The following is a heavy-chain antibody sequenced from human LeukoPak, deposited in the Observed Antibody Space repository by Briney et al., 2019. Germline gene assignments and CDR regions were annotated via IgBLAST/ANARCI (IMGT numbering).Heavy chain of an antibody. J-gene: IGHJ4*02. D-gene: IGHD1-26*01. V-gene: IGHV1-2*06. Sequence: ASVKVSCKPSGYTFTDYYIHWVRQAPGQRLEWMGRINPRSGGINYAQKFQGRVTMTRDTAISTAYMDLSGLRSDDTAVYYCAREAGGSDTYYLDYWGQGVLVTVSS. CDR3: AREAGGSDTYYLDY. CDR2: INPRSGGI. CDR1: GYTFTDYY.